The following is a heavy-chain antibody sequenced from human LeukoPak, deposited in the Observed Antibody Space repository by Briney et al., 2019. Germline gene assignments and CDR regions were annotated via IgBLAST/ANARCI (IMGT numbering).Heavy chain of an antibody. CDR1: GGSFSGYY. CDR2: INHSGST. J-gene: IGHJ4*02. D-gene: IGHD4-11*01. CDR3: ATYSNYDFDY. Sequence: SETVSLTCAVYGGSFSGYYWSWIRQPPGKGLEWIGEINHSGSTNYNPSLKSRVTISVDTSKNQFSLKLSSVTAADTAVYYCATYSNYDFDYWGQGTLVTVSS. V-gene: IGHV4-34*01.